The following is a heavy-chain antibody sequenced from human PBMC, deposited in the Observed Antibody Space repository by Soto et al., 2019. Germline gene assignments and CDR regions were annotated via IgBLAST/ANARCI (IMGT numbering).Heavy chain of an antibody. CDR1: GFTFSDYF. J-gene: IGHJ4*02. CDR3: ARVSSSSLFGY. D-gene: IGHD6-6*01. CDR2: IGSRGSPI. Sequence: VHLVDSGGGLVKPGGSLRLSCAASGFTFSDYFMTWIRQAPGKGLEWVSYIGSRGSPIYYVDSVKGRFTISRDNAKDSLYLHMNSLRAEDTAVYYCARVSSSSLFGYWGQGTLVTVSS. V-gene: IGHV3-11*01.